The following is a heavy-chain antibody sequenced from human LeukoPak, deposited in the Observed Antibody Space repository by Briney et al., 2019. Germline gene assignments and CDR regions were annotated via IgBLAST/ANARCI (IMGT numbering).Heavy chain of an antibody. CDR1: GFTFSDYY. J-gene: IGHJ4*02. V-gene: IGHV3-11*04. D-gene: IGHD2-2*01. CDR3: ARLEDIVVVPAAPFDY. CDR2: ISSSGSTI. Sequence: GGSLRLSCAASGFTFSDYYMSWIRQAPGKGLEWVSYISSSGSTIYYADSVKGRFTISRDNAKNSLYLQMNSLRAEDTAVYYCARLEDIVVVPAAPFDYWGQGTLVAVSS.